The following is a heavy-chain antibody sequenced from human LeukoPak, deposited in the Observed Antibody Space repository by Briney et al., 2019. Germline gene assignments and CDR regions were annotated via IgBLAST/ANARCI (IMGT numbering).Heavy chain of an antibody. Sequence: GGSLRLSCAASGFTFSSYSMNWVRQAPGKGLEWVSSISSSSSYIYYADSVKGRFTISRDNAKNSLYLQMNSLRAEDTAVYYCAKDHSITMVRGVIKSAFDYWGQGTLVTVSS. J-gene: IGHJ4*02. CDR2: ISSSSSYI. V-gene: IGHV3-21*01. CDR3: AKDHSITMVRGVIKSAFDY. CDR1: GFTFSSYS. D-gene: IGHD3-10*01.